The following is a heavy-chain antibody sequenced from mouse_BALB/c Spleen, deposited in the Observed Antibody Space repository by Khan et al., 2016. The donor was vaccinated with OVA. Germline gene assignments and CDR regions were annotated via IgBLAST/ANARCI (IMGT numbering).Heavy chain of an antibody. CDR1: GYSITSAYC. CDR2: ISYDGSN. Sequence: QLEESGPGLVKPSQSLSLTYSVTGYSITSAYCWNWIRQFPGNKLEWMGYISYDGSNNYNPSLKNRISIPRDTSKNQFFLKLNSVTTEDTATYYLVRGGVVVPCWYFDVWGAGTTVTVSS. J-gene: IGHJ1*01. CDR3: VRGGVVVPCWYFDV. D-gene: IGHD1-1*01. V-gene: IGHV3-6*02.